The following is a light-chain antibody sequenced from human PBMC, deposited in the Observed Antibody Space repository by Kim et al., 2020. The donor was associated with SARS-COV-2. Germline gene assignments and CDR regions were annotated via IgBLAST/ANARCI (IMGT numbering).Light chain of an antibody. CDR2: DTS. J-gene: IGLJ3*02. CDR3: LLSYSGARV. CDR1: TGAVTSGHY. Sequence: QAVVTQEPSLTVSPGGTVTLTCGSSTGAVTSGHYPYWFQQKPGQAPRTVMYDTSNKHSWTPARFSGSLLGGKAALTLSGAQPEDEAEYYCLLSYSGARVFGGGTQLTVL. V-gene: IGLV7-46*01.